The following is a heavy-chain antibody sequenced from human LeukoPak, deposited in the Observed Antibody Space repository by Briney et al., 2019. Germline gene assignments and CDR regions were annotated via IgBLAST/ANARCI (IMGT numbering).Heavy chain of an antibody. D-gene: IGHD2-15*01. V-gene: IGHV1-18*01. CDR2: IIAHNDNT. CDR3: AGDGPRYCSGGICYSDH. CDR1: AYTFTRNG. Sequence: ASVKVSCKASAYTFTRNGITWVRHAPGQGLEWMGWIIAHNDNTKYAQKLQGRVTMTTETTTNTAYMELRSLTSDETAVYYCAGDGPRYCSGGICYSDHWGQGTLVTVSS. J-gene: IGHJ4*02.